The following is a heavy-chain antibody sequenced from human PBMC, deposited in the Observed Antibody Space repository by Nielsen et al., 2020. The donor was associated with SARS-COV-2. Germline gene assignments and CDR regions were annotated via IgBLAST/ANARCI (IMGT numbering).Heavy chain of an antibody. Sequence: ASVKVSCKASGYTFTSYYMHWVRQAPGQGLEWMGWISAYNGNTNYTQKLQGRVTMTTDTSTSTAYMELRSLRSDDTAVYYCARAPGIAAAGPFGYYGMDVWGQGTTVTVSS. CDR1: GYTFTSYY. J-gene: IGHJ6*02. D-gene: IGHD6-13*01. CDR3: ARAPGIAAAGPFGYYGMDV. CDR2: ISAYNGNT. V-gene: IGHV1-18*04.